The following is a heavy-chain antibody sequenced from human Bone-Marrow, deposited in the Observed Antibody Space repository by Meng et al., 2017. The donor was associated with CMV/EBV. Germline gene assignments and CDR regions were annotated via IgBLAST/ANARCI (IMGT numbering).Heavy chain of an antibody. J-gene: IGHJ5*02. CDR1: GFTVSSNY. V-gene: IGHV4-59*04. CDR2: ISYSGST. Sequence: ESLKISCAASGFTVSSNYMSWVRQPPGKGLEWIGIISYSGSTYYNPSLKSRVTISVDTSKNQFSPKLNSVTAADTAVYYCAKNVVGGWFDPWGQGTLVTVSS. D-gene: IGHD2-15*01. CDR3: AKNVVGGWFDP.